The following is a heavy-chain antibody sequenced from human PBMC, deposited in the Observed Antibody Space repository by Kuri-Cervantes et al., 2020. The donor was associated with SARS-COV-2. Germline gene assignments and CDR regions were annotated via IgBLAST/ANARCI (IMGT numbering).Heavy chain of an antibody. CDR1: GYSISSGYY. J-gene: IGHJ4*02. V-gene: IGHV4-38-2*01. CDR3: ASLSIVGATSADY. D-gene: IGHD1-26*01. CDR2: IYHSGST. Sequence: ESLKISCAVSGYSISSGYYWGWIRQPPGKGLEWIGSIYHSGSTYYNPSLKSRVTISVDTSKNQFSLKLSSVTAADTAVYYCASLSIVGATSADYWGQGTLVTVSS.